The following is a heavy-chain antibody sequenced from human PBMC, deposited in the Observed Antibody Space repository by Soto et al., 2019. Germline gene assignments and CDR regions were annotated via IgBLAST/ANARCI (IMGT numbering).Heavy chain of an antibody. CDR3: ARAPPPRGASSSSSSS. V-gene: IGHV3-21*01. CDR1: GFTFSSYS. Sequence: GGSLRLSCADSGFTFSSYSMNWVRQAPGKGLEWVSSISSSSSYIYYADSVKGRFTISRDNAKNSLYLQMNSLRAEDTAVYYYARAPPPRGASSSSSSSWGQGTLVTVSS. J-gene: IGHJ5*02. D-gene: IGHD6-6*01. CDR2: ISSSSSYI.